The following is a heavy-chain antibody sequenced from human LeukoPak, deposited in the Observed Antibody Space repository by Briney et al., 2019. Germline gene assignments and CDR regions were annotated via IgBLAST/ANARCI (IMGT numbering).Heavy chain of an antibody. D-gene: IGHD2-2*01. Sequence: ASVKVSCKASGYTFTGYYMHWVRQAPGQGLEWMGWINPNSGGTNYAQKFQGRVTMTRDTSISTAYMELSRLRSDDTAVYYCARVASPYCSSTSCQDYWGQGTLVTVSP. CDR3: ARVASPYCSSTSCQDY. CDR1: GYTFTGYY. V-gene: IGHV1-2*02. J-gene: IGHJ4*02. CDR2: INPNSGGT.